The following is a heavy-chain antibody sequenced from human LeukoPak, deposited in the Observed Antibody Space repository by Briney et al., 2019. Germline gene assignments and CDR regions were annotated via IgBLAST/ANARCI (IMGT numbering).Heavy chain of an antibody. CDR1: GGSVSSGGYY. CDR2: IYHSGPT. V-gene: IGHV4-30-2*01. J-gene: IGHJ3*01. CDR3: ARYDSSIPAAIGADALDV. Sequence: PSQTLSLTCTDSGGSVSSGGYYWSWIRQPPGKGLEWIGYIYHSGPTYYNPSLKGRVTMSVDRSNNQFSLNLRSVIAADTAVYYCARYDSSIPAAIGADALDVWGQGTMVTVSS. D-gene: IGHD2-2*01.